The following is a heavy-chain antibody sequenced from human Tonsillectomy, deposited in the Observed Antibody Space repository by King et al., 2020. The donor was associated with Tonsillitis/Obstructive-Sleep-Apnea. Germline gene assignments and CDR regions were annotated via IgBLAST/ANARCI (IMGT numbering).Heavy chain of an antibody. CDR1: GFTFSTYA. CDR2: ISGSGGRT. D-gene: IGHD4-17*01. Sequence: VQLVESGGGLVQPGGSLRLSCAASGFTFSTYAMSWVRQAPGKGLEWVSVISGSGGRTSYTDSVKGRSTISRDNSKNTLYLQMNSLRVEDTAVYFCAKMTTQNDAFDIWGQGTMVTVSS. V-gene: IGHV3-23*04. CDR3: AKMTTQNDAFDI. J-gene: IGHJ3*02.